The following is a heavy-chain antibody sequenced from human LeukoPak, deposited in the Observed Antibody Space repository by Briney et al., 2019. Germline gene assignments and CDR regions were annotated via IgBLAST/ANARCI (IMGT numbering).Heavy chain of an antibody. CDR3: ARGIAVARDRYNWFDP. J-gene: IGHJ5*02. CDR2: IYTSGST. Sequence: PSETLSLTCTVSGGSISSYYWSWIRQPAGKGLEWIGRIYTSGSTNYNPSLKSRVTMSVDTSKNQFSLKLSSVTAADTAVYYCARGIAVARDRYNWFDPWGQGTLDTVSS. CDR1: GGSISSYY. V-gene: IGHV4-4*07. D-gene: IGHD6-19*01.